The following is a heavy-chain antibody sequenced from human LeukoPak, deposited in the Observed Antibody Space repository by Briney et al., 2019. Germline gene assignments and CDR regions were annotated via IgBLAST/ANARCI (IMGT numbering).Heavy chain of an antibody. CDR2: INHSGST. CDR1: GGSFSGYY. CDR3: ARAEIAVAGSFVY. Sequence: PSETLSLTCAVYGGSFSGYYWSWIRQPPGKGLEWIGEINHSGSTNYNPSLKSRVTISVDTSKNQFSLKLSSVTAADTAVYYCARAEIAVAGSFVYWGQGTLVTVSS. J-gene: IGHJ4*02. V-gene: IGHV4-34*01. D-gene: IGHD6-19*01.